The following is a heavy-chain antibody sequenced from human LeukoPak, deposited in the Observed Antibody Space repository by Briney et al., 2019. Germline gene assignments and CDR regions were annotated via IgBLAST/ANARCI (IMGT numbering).Heavy chain of an antibody. V-gene: IGHV3-53*01. CDR3: AREAVTRNYFDY. Sequence: GGSLRFSCAASGFTVSSNYMNWVRQAPGKGLEWVSVIYSGGSTYYADSVKGRFTISRDNSKNTLYLQMNSLGAEDTAVYYCAREAVTRNYFDYWGQGTLATVSS. CDR2: IYSGGST. CDR1: GFTVSSNY. D-gene: IGHD4-17*01. J-gene: IGHJ4*02.